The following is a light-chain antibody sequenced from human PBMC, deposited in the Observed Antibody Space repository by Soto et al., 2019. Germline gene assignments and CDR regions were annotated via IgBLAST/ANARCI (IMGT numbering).Light chain of an antibody. CDR1: SSNIGSNT. V-gene: IGLV1-44*01. CDR3: AAWDDSLNGWV. J-gene: IGLJ3*02. CDR2: SNN. Sequence: QSVLTQPPSASRTPGQRVTISCSGSSSNIGSNTVNWYQQLPGTAPKLLIYSNNQRPSGVPDRFPGSRSGTSASLAISGLQSEDEADYYCAAWDDSLNGWVFGGGTKVTVL.